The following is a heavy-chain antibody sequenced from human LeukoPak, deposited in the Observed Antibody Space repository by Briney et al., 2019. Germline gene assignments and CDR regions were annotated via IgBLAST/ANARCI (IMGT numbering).Heavy chain of an antibody. J-gene: IGHJ1*01. V-gene: IGHV4-4*09. CDR2: IYPGGNT. CDR1: GGSISNYY. Sequence: SETLSLTCSVSGGSISNYYWIWIRQPPGKGLEWIGYIYPGGNTMYNPALKSRVSISVDMSKNQFSLRLNSVTAADTAVYYCARQGYCTNGVCWLLRGQRTLVTVSS. CDR3: ARQGYCTNGVCWLL. D-gene: IGHD2-8*01.